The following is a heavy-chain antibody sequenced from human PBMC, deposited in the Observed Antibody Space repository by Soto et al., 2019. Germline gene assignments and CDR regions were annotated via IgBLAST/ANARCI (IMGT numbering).Heavy chain of an antibody. CDR1: GFTFSSYY. V-gene: IGHV3-7*01. J-gene: IGHJ5*02. Sequence: GGSLGISCAASGFTFSSYYMSCVRQAPGKGLEWVANIKEDGSEKYYVGSVKGRFTISRDNAKNSLFLQMDSLRAEDTAVYFCARPYISGWWPTFDPWGQGT. D-gene: IGHD6-19*01. CDR2: IKEDGSEK. CDR3: ARPYISGWWPTFDP.